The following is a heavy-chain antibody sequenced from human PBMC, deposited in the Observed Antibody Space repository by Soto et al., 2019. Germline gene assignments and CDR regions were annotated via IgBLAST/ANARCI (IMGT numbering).Heavy chain of an antibody. Sequence: QVQLVESGGGVVQPGGSLRLSCAASGFTFSNYGMHWVRQAPGKGLEWVAVIWYDGSNKNYVDSVKGRFTISRDNSKNTLYLQVNSLRAEDTAVDYCARDSGSYSSGWFDPWGQGTLVTVSS. CDR3: ARDSGSYSSGWFDP. V-gene: IGHV3-33*01. CDR2: IWYDGSNK. CDR1: GFTFSNYG. J-gene: IGHJ5*02. D-gene: IGHD1-26*01.